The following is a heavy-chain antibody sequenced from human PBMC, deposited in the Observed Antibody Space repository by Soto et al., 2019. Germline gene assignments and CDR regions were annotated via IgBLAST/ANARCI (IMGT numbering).Heavy chain of an antibody. CDR2: IYPGDSDT. CDR3: ARSLVNGTYEAFDI. J-gene: IGHJ3*02. D-gene: IGHD6-13*01. CDR1: GYNFNRYW. V-gene: IGHV5-51*03. Sequence: EVYLAQSGAEVKKPGESLKISCKGSGYNFNRYWIGWVRQMPGKGLEWMWVIYPGDSDTRYSPSLQGQVTISADKSSSAAYLQWSSLQASDTATYYCARSLVNGTYEAFDIWGQGTMVTVSS.